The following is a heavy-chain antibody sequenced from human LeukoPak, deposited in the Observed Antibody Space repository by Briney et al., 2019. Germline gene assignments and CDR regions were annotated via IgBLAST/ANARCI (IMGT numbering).Heavy chain of an antibody. J-gene: IGHJ3*02. CDR1: GGSISSSSYY. CDR3: ARTLTYYYDSSLGAFDI. D-gene: IGHD3-22*01. Sequence: SETLSLTCTVSGGSISSSSYYWGWIRQPPGKGLEWIGSIYHSGSTNYNPSLKSRVTISVDKSKNQFSLKLSSVTAADTAVYYCARTLTYYYDSSLGAFDIWGQGTMVTVSS. CDR2: IYHSGST. V-gene: IGHV4-39*07.